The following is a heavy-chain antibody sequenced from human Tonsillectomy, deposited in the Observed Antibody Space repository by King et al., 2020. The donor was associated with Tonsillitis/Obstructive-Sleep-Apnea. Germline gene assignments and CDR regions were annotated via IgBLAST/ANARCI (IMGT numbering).Heavy chain of an antibody. J-gene: IGHJ6*03. Sequence: VQLQQWGAGLLKPSETLSLTCAVYGGSFSGYYWSWIRQPPGKGLEWIGEINHIGSTNYNPSLKSRVTISVDTSKNQFSLKLSSVTAAGTAVYYCAGGDLVVVPAAIHYYYYMDVWGKGTTVTVSS. D-gene: IGHD2-2*02. V-gene: IGHV4-34*01. CDR3: AGGDLVVVPAAIHYYYYMDV. CDR2: INHIGST. CDR1: GGSFSGYY.